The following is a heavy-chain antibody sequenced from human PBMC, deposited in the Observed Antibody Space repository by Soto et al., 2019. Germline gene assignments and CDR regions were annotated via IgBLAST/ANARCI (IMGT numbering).Heavy chain of an antibody. CDR3: ARTIFGVVDYCSYYYMDV. CDR2: ISAYNGNT. Sequence: DSWKVSCKSSGYTFTSYGISWVRQAPGQGLEWMGWISAYNGNTNYAQKLQGRVTMTTDTSTSTAYMELRSLRSDDTAVYYCARTIFGVVDYCSYYYMDVWGKGTTVTVSS. V-gene: IGHV1-18*01. J-gene: IGHJ6*03. D-gene: IGHD3-3*01. CDR1: GYTFTSYG.